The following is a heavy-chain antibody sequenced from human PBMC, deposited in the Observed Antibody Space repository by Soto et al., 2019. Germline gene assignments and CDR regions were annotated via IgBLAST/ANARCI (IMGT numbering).Heavy chain of an antibody. CDR3: AREAQDYYFDH. V-gene: IGHV4-59*01. CDR1: PGSISSSY. Sequence: QVQLQESGPGLVKPSETLTLTCTVSPGSISSSYWSWIRQPPGRGLEWIGHVSYSGTTKYNPSLKSRGSISMSTSKRQFSLRLTSVNAADTDVYYCAREAQDYYFDHWGQGILVTVSS. CDR2: VSYSGTT. D-gene: IGHD1-26*01. J-gene: IGHJ5*02.